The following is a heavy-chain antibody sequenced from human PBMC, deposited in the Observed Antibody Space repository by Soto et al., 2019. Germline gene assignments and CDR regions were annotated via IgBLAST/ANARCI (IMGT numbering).Heavy chain of an antibody. CDR2: ISGYNGNT. V-gene: IGHV1-18*01. CDR1: GYTFTSYG. D-gene: IGHD3-3*01. J-gene: IGHJ4*02. Sequence: ASVKVSCKASGYTFTSYGISWVRQAPGQGLEWMGWISGYNGNTNYAQKLQGRVTMTTDTSTSTAYMELRSLRSDDTAVYYCARVSDFWSGYYHDYWGQGTLVTVSS. CDR3: ARVSDFWSGYYHDY.